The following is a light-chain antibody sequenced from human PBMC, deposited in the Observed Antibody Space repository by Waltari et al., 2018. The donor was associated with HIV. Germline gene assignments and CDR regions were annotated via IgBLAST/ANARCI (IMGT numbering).Light chain of an antibody. CDR3: ASWDDSLGGRWV. Sequence: QSVLTQPPSTSGTPGQTVTISCSGTRSDIGTNSVYWYQQVPGTAPKLLIYRNFRRSSGAPARCSGSRSGTSASLAIGGLRSEDEAHYHCASWDDSLGGRWVFGGGTKLTVL. CDR2: RNF. V-gene: IGLV1-47*01. J-gene: IGLJ3*02. CDR1: RSDIGTNS.